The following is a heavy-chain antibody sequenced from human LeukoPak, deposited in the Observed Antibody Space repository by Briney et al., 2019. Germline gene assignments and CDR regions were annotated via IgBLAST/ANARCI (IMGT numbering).Heavy chain of an antibody. CDR3: ASQVDGYIYFDY. Sequence: PSETLSLTCTVSGGSVSSGSYYWSWIRQPPGKGLEWIGYIYYSGSTNYNPSLKSRVTISVDTSKNQFSLKLSSVTAADTAVYYCASQVDGYIYFDYWGQGTLVTVSS. CDR1: GGSVSSGSYY. D-gene: IGHD5-24*01. J-gene: IGHJ4*02. CDR2: IYYSGST. V-gene: IGHV4-61*01.